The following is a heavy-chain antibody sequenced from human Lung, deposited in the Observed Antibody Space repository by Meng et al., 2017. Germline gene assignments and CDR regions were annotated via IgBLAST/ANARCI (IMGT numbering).Heavy chain of an antibody. CDR2: IYNSGST. CDR3: ARGQKGYFDL. CDR1: GGSISSSNYY. V-gene: IGHV4-30-4*01. Sequence: QVQLQESGPGPVKPSPTLSLTCTVSGGSISSSNYYWSCIRQPPGKGLEWSGHIYNSGSTYYNPSLKSRITISVDTSKNQFSLKLSSVTAADTAVYYCARGQKGYFDLWGRGTLVTVSS. J-gene: IGHJ2*01.